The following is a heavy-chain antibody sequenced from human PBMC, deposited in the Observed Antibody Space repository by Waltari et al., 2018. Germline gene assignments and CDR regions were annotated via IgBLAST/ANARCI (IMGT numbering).Heavy chain of an antibody. CDR3: ARDHYYGSGGYPSFDY. CDR1: GFIFSSYS. Sequence: EVQLVESGGGLVQPGGSLRLSCAVSGFIFSSYSMNWVRQAPGKGLEWVSYISSSSSTIYYADAVKGRFTIARDNAKNSLYLQMNSLRAEDTAVDYCARDHYYGSGGYPSFDYWGQGTLVTVSS. J-gene: IGHJ4*02. V-gene: IGHV3-48*01. CDR2: ISSSSSTI. D-gene: IGHD3-10*01.